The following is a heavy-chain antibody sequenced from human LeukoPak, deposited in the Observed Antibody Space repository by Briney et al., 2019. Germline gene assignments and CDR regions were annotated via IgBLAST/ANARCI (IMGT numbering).Heavy chain of an antibody. CDR2: ISSSGDST. Sequence: SGGSLRLSCAASGFTLSSYAMHWVRQAPGKGLEYVSAISSSGDSTYYANSVRGRFTISRDNSKNTLYLQMGSLRAEDTAVYYCASSYGSNKNPFEYWGKGTLVTVSS. CDR3: ASSYGSNKNPFEY. D-gene: IGHD4-23*01. V-gene: IGHV3-64*01. J-gene: IGHJ4*02. CDR1: GFTLSSYA.